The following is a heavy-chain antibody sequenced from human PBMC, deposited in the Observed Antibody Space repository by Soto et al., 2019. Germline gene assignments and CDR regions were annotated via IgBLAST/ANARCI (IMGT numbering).Heavy chain of an antibody. CDR1: GYSFTSYW. CDR3: ARHKDCTNGVCYTNFDY. CDR2: IDPSDSYT. Sequence: GESRKISCKGSGYSFTSYWISWVRQMPGKGLEWMGRIDPSDSYTNYSPSFQGHVTISADKSISTAYLQWSSLKASDTAMYYCARHKDCTNGVCYTNFDYWGQGTLVTV. V-gene: IGHV5-10-1*01. J-gene: IGHJ4*02. D-gene: IGHD2-8*01.